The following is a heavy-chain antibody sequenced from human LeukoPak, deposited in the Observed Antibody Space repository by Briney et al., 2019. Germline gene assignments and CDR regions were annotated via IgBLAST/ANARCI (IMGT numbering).Heavy chain of an antibody. CDR3: AISRSNIVVVVAATDAFDI. D-gene: IGHD2-15*01. CDR1: GGTFSSYA. V-gene: IGHV1-69*04. CDR2: IIPILGIA. J-gene: IGHJ3*02. Sequence: GASVKVSCKASGGTFSSYAIIWVRQAPGQGLEWMGRIIPILGIANYAQKFQGRVTITADKSTSTAYMELSSLRSEDTAVYYCAISRSNIVVVVAATDAFDIWGQGTMVTVSS.